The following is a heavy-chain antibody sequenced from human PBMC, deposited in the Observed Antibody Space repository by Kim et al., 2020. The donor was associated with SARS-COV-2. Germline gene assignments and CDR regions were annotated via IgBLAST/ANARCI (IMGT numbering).Heavy chain of an antibody. J-gene: IGHJ4*02. CDR3: ARGPEGTYYYDSSGYQYYFDY. V-gene: IGHV1-69*02. CDR1: GGTFSSYT. Sequence: SVKVSCKASGGTFSSYTISWVRQAPGQGLEWMGRIIPILGIANYAQKFQGRVTITADKSTSTAYMELSSLRSEDTAVYYCARGPEGTYYYDSSGYQYYFDYWGQGTLVTVSS. CDR2: IIPILGIA. D-gene: IGHD3-22*01.